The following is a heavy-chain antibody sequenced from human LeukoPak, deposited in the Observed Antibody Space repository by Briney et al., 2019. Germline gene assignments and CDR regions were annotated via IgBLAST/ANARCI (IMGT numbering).Heavy chain of an antibody. CDR1: GYTFTSYG. D-gene: IGHD5-18*01. V-gene: IGHV1-18*01. CDR3: ARDLDGDTAMGSGAYYMDV. CDR2: ISAYNGNT. J-gene: IGHJ6*03. Sequence: ASVKVSCKASGYTFTSYGISWVRQAPGQGLEWMGWISAYNGNTNYAQKLQGRVTMTRDTSISTAYMELSRLRSDDTAVYYCARDLDGDTAMGSGAYYMDVWGKGTTVTVSS.